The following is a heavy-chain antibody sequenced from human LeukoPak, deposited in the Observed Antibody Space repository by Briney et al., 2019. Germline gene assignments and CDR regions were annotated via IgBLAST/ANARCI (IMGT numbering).Heavy chain of an antibody. CDR1: GGTFSSYA. CDR2: VIPIFGTA. CDR3: AVNYVYGDHAHRNPGAYYYMDV. J-gene: IGHJ6*03. Sequence: GASVKVSCKASGGTFSSYAISWVRQAPGQGLEWMGGVIPIFGTANYAQKFQGRVTMTRDTSISTAYMELSWLRSDDTAVYYCAVNYVYGDHAHRNPGAYYYMDVWGKGTTVTVSS. D-gene: IGHD4/OR15-4a*01. V-gene: IGHV1-69*05.